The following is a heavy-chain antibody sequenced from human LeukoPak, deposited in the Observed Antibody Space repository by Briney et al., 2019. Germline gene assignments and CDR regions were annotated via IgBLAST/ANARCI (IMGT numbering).Heavy chain of an antibody. CDR1: GFTFSSYE. J-gene: IGHJ4*02. V-gene: IGHV3-48*03. CDR3: ARQLDRAAAGTLGY. D-gene: IGHD6-13*01. CDR2: ISSSGSTI. Sequence: GGSLRLSCAASGFTFSSYEMNWVRQAPGKGLEWVSYISSSGSTIYYADSGKGRFTITRDNAKNSLYLQMNSLRAEDTAVYYCARQLDRAAAGTLGYWGQGTLVTVSS.